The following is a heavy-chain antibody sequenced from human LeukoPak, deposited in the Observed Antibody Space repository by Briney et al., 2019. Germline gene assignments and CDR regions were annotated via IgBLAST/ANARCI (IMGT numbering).Heavy chain of an antibody. J-gene: IGHJ4*02. CDR1: GFTFDDYA. CDR3: AKDIINYYGSGSYPDY. Sequence: GGSLRLSCAASGFTFDDYAMHWVRQAPGKGLEWVSGISWNSGSIGYADSVKGRFTISRDNAKNSLYLQMNSLRAEDTALYYCAKDIINYYGSGSYPDYWGQGTLATVSS. CDR2: ISWNSGSI. D-gene: IGHD3-10*01. V-gene: IGHV3-9*01.